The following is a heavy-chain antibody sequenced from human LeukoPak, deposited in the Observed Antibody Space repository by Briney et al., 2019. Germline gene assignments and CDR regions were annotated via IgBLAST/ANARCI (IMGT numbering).Heavy chain of an antibody. Sequence: AGGSLRLSCTASGFTFSSYAMSWVRQAPGKGLEWVSAISGCGGSTYYADSVKGRFTISRDNSKNTLYLQMNSLRAEDTAVYYCAKSSRGLGIVATIGAFDIWGQGTMVTVSS. J-gene: IGHJ3*02. CDR1: GFTFSSYA. V-gene: IGHV3-23*01. CDR2: ISGCGGST. CDR3: AKSSRGLGIVATIGAFDI. D-gene: IGHD5-12*01.